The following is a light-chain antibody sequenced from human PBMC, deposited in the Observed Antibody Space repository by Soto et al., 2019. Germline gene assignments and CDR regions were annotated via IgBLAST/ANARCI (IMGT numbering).Light chain of an antibody. CDR1: QSVSSY. V-gene: IGKV3-11*01. J-gene: IGKJ5*01. Sequence: SPATLSLSPGERATLSCRASQSVSSYLAWYQQKPGQAPRLLIYDASNRATGIPARFSGSGSGTDFTLTISSLEPEDFAVYYCQQPSNWPLVGQGPRLEIK. CDR2: DAS. CDR3: QQPSNWPL.